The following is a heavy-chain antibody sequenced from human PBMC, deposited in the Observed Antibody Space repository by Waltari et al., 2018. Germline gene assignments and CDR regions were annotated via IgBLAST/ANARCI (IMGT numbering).Heavy chain of an antibody. CDR3: ARVGEAVTTNWFDP. J-gene: IGHJ5*02. CDR1: GGSISSYY. D-gene: IGHD4-17*01. V-gene: IGHV4-59*01. Sequence: QVQLQESGPGLVKPSETLSLTCTVPGGSISSYYWSWIRQPPGKGLEWIGYIYYSGSTNYNPSLKSRVTISVDTSKNQFSLKLSSVTAADTAVYYCARVGEAVTTNWFDPWGQGTLVTVSS. CDR2: IYYSGST.